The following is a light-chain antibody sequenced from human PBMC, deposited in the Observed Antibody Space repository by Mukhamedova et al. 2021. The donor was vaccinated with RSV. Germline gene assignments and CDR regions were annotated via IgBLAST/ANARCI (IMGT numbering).Light chain of an antibody. CDR2: LGS. J-gene: IGKJ2*01. CDR3: MQALQTHYT. V-gene: IGKV2-28*01. Sequence: PQLLIYLGSHRASGVPDRFSSSGSGTDFTLKISKVESEDVGVYYCMQALQTHYTFGQGTTLEI.